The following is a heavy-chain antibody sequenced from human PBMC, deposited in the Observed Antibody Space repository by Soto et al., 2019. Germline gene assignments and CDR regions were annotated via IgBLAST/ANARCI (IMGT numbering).Heavy chain of an antibody. V-gene: IGHV4-34*01. CDR2: INHSGST. Sequence: QVQLQQWGAGLLKPSETLSLTCAVYGGSFSGYYWSWIRQPPGKGLEWIGEINHSGSTNYNPSLKRRVTISVDTSKNEFSLKLRYVTAADTAVYYCARGNYYDSSGYYPPYFDYWGQGTLVTVSS. CDR1: GGSFSGYY. D-gene: IGHD3-22*01. J-gene: IGHJ4*02. CDR3: ARGNYYDSSGYYPPYFDY.